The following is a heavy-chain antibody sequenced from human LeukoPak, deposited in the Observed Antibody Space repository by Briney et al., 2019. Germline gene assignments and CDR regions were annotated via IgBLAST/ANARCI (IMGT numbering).Heavy chain of an antibody. Sequence: GGSLRLSCAASGFSFNIYWMSWVRQAPGKGLEWVANINHDGSEKYYVDSVKGRFTISRDNAENSLYLQMNSLRAEDTAVYYCARDGGSGTVGGTGGNIYYGMDVWGQGTTVTVSS. J-gene: IGHJ6*02. CDR2: INHDGSEK. D-gene: IGHD1-26*01. CDR3: ARDGGSGTVGGTGGNIYYGMDV. CDR1: GFSFNIYW. V-gene: IGHV3-7*03.